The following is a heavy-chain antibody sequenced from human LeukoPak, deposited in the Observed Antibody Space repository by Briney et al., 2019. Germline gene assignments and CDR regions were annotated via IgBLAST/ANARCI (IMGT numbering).Heavy chain of an antibody. D-gene: IGHD3-9*01. CDR1: GFTFRNYA. J-gene: IGHJ5*02. CDR2: ITGGGSDT. Sequence: GGSLRLSCAASGFTFRNYALTWVRQAPGKGLEWVSSITGGGSDTFYRDSVKTRFTISRDNSKNTLFLQMNGLRADDTAMYFCSRLIGSNWFDPWGQGTLVTVSS. CDR3: SRLIGSNWFDP. V-gene: IGHV3-23*01.